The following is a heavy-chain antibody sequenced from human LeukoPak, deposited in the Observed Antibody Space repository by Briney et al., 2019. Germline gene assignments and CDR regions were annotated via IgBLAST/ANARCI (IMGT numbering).Heavy chain of an antibody. CDR3: ARGLYDSSGPLVGAFDI. D-gene: IGHD3-22*01. J-gene: IGHJ3*02. Sequence: GGSLRLSCGVSGFTFSSYAMHWVRQAPGKGLEWVAVIWYDGSNKYYADSVKGRFTISRDNSKNTLYLQMNSLRAEDTAVYYCARGLYDSSGPLVGAFDIWGQGTMVTVSS. CDR2: IWYDGSNK. CDR1: GFTFSSYA. V-gene: IGHV3-33*08.